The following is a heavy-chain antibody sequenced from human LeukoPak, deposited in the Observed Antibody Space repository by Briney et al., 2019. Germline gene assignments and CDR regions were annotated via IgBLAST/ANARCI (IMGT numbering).Heavy chain of an antibody. V-gene: IGHV4-61*02. D-gene: IGHD4-11*01. Sequence: SSETLSLTCTLSGGSISSGSYYWHWIRQPAGKGLEWIGRISTSGITKYNPSLKTRVTIPVDTTKNQFSLKLSSVTAADTAVYYCARGPDYSNYVDYWGQGTLVTVSS. CDR2: ISTSGIT. J-gene: IGHJ4*02. CDR3: ARGPDYSNYVDY. CDR1: GGSISSGSYY.